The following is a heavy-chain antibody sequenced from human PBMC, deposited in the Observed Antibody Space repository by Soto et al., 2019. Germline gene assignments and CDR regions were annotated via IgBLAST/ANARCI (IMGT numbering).Heavy chain of an antibody. CDR1: GGTFSSYA. D-gene: IGHD6-13*01. CDR3: ARDGYSSSPLGHRYFQH. V-gene: IGHV1-69*01. J-gene: IGHJ1*01. CDR2: IIPIVGTA. Sequence: QVQLVQSGAEVKKPGSSVKFSCKASGGTFSSYAISWVRQAQGQGLEWMGGIIPIVGTANYAQKFQGRVTITADESTSTAYMELSSLRSEDTAVYYCARDGYSSSPLGHRYFQHWGQGTLVTVSS.